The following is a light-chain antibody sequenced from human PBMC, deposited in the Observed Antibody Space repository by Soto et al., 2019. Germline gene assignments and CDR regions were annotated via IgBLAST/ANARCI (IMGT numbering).Light chain of an antibody. J-gene: IGKJ1*01. Sequence: AIRMTQSPSSLSASTGDRVTITCRASQGISSYLAWYQQKPGKAPKLLIYAASTLQSGVPSRFSGSGSGTDFTLTISCLQSEDFATYYCQHYYSYLQWTFGQGTKVDIK. CDR2: AAS. CDR3: QHYYSYLQWT. V-gene: IGKV1-8*01. CDR1: QGISSY.